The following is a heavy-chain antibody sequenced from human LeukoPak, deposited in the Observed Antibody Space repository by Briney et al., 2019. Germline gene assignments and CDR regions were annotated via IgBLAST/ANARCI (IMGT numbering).Heavy chain of an antibody. CDR2: MNPNSGNT. CDR3: ATSQQPYLVFLEWLFLDY. Sequence: ASVKVSCEASGYTFTSYDINWVRQATGQGLEWMGWMNPNSGNTGYAQKFQGRVTMTRNTSISTAYMELSSLRSEDTAVYYCATSQQPYLVFLEWLFLDYWGQGTLVTVSS. V-gene: IGHV1-8*01. D-gene: IGHD3-3*01. CDR1: GYTFTSYD. J-gene: IGHJ4*02.